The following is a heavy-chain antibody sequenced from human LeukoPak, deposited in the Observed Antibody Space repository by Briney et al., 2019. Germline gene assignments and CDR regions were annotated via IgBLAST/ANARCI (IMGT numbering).Heavy chain of an antibody. CDR1: GFTFTGYY. Sequence: ASVKVSCKASGFTFTGYYMHCVRQAPGQGLEWMGWINPNNGGTNYAQTFQDRVTMTRDTSISTAYMELSRLRSDDTAVYYCARDLVGGTWASGYWGQGTLVTVSS. V-gene: IGHV1-2*02. J-gene: IGHJ4*02. CDR3: ARDLVGGTWASGY. CDR2: INPNNGGT. D-gene: IGHD1-14*01.